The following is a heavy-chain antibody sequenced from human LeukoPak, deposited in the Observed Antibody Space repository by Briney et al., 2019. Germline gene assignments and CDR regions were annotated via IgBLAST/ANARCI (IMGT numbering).Heavy chain of an antibody. CDR1: GGSISSGDYY. Sequence: SETLSLTCTVSGGSISSGDYYWSWIRQPPGKGLEWIGYIYYSGSTYYNPSLKSRVTISVDTSKNQFSLKLSSVTAADTAVHYCARDKLVRAHYYYYGMDVWSQGTTVTVSS. CDR3: ARDKLVRAHYYYYGMDV. D-gene: IGHD6-6*01. CDR2: IYYSGST. V-gene: IGHV4-30-4*01. J-gene: IGHJ6*02.